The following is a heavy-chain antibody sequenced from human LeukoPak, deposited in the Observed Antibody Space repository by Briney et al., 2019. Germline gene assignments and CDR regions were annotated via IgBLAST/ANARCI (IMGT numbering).Heavy chain of an antibody. CDR1: GFTFSDYW. D-gene: IGHD5-24*01. V-gene: IGHV3-7*05. CDR2: IKQDGSEK. CDR3: ARASDPWLQLT. J-gene: IGHJ5*02. Sequence: GGSLRLSCAASGFTFSDYWMIWVRQAPGKGLEWVGNIKQDGSEKRYADSVRGRFSISRDNAQTSLYLQMNSLRAEDTAVYYCARASDPWLQLTWGQGTLVTVSS.